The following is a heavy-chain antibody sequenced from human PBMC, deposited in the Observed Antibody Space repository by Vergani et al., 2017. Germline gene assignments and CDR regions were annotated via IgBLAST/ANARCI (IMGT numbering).Heavy chain of an antibody. J-gene: IGHJ3*02. CDR2: IYYSGST. CDR3: AREGDTAPGAFDI. Sequence: QVQLQESGPGLVKPSETLFLTCTVSGGSVSSGSYYWSWIRQPPGKGLEWIGYIYYSGSTNYNPSLKSRVTISVDTSKNQFSLKLSSVTAADTAVYYCAREGDTAPGAFDIWGQGTMVTVSS. D-gene: IGHD5-18*01. CDR1: GGSVSSGSYY. V-gene: IGHV4-61*01.